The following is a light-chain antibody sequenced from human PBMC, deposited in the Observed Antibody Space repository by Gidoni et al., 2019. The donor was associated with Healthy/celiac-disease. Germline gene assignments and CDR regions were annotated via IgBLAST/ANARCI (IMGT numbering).Light chain of an antibody. Sequence: DIQMTQSPSSLSASVGDRVTITCRASQSISSYLNLYQQKPGKAPKLLIYASPSLQSGVPSRFTASGSGTDFTLTISRPQPEDFATYYCHQSYSTPPSVGQGTRLEIK. V-gene: IGKV1-39*01. CDR1: QSISSY. CDR2: ASP. J-gene: IGKJ5*01. CDR3: HQSYSTPPS.